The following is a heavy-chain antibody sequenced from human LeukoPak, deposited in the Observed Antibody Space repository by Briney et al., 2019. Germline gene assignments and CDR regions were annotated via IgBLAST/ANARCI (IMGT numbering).Heavy chain of an antibody. CDR1: GGSISSGGYY. Sequence: PSETLSLTCTVSGGSISSGGYYWSWIRQHPGQGLEWIGYIYYSGSTYYNPSLKSRVTISVDTSKNQFSLKLSSVTAADTAVYYCARLMVRGVIVDYWGQGTLVTVSS. CDR3: ARLMVRGVIVDY. D-gene: IGHD3-10*01. V-gene: IGHV4-31*03. J-gene: IGHJ4*02. CDR2: IYYSGST.